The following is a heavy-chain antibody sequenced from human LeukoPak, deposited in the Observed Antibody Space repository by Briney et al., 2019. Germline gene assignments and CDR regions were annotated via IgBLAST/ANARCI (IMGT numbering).Heavy chain of an antibody. V-gene: IGHV1-2*02. D-gene: IGHD2-2*01. CDR1: GYTFIRYY. J-gene: IGHJ4*02. CDR2: INANSGGV. CDR3: ARAVVVPAVYFDH. Sequence: ASVKVSCKASGYTFIRYYMHWVRQAPGQGREGMGWINANSGGVHYAQKFQGRVTMTRDTSTSTAYMDLSRLKSDDTAVYYCARAVVVPAVYFDHWGQGALVTVSS.